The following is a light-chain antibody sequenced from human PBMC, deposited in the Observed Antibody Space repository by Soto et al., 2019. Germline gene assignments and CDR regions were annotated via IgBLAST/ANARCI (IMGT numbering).Light chain of an antibody. Sequence: QSVLTQPPSASGTPGQRVTISCSGSSSNIGSNYVSWYQQLPGTAPKLLICRNDQRPSGVPARFSGSKSGTSASLAISGLRSEDEADYYCAAWDDRFRGHVLFGGGTKLTVL. V-gene: IGLV1-47*01. CDR3: AAWDDRFRGHVL. J-gene: IGLJ2*01. CDR2: RND. CDR1: SSNIGSNY.